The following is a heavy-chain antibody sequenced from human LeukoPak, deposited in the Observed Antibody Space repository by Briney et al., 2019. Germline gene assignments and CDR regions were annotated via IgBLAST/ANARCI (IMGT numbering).Heavy chain of an antibody. D-gene: IGHD6-19*01. CDR2: IYSGGST. V-gene: IGHV3-53*01. CDR3: AKDRRYSSGWESFDY. J-gene: IGHJ4*02. Sequence: PGGSLRLSCAASGFTVSSNYMSWVRQAPGKGLEWVSVIYSGGSTYYADSVKGRFTISRDNSKNTLYLQMNSLRAEDTAVYYCAKDRRYSSGWESFDYWGQGTLVTVSS. CDR1: GFTVSSNY.